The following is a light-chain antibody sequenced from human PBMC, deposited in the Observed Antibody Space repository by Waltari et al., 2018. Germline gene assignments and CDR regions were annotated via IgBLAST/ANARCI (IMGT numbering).Light chain of an antibody. J-gene: IGLJ3*02. V-gene: IGLV1-44*01. CDR2: YND. CDR1: SSNIGSNP. CDR3: AAFDDRLNGWV. Sequence: QSVLTQPPSASGTPGQRVTISCSGSSSNIGSNPVNWYQQFPTTAPKRFMYYNDRRPAGVPDRVSGSKSGPSASLAIGGLRSGDEAYYYCAAFDDRLNGWVFCGGTKLTVL.